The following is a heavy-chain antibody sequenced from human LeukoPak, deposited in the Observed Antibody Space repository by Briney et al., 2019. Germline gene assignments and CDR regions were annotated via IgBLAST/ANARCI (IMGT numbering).Heavy chain of an antibody. Sequence: SETLSLTCTVSGGSISSGGYYWSWIRQHPGKGLEWIGYIYYSGSTYYNPSLKSRVTISVDTSKNQFSLKLSSVTAADTAVYYCARVRGTWSNYGDYVSRVPYYFDYWGQGTLVTVSS. D-gene: IGHD4-17*01. V-gene: IGHV4-31*03. J-gene: IGHJ4*02. CDR2: IYYSGST. CDR3: ARVRGTWSNYGDYVSRVPYYFDY. CDR1: GGSISSGGYY.